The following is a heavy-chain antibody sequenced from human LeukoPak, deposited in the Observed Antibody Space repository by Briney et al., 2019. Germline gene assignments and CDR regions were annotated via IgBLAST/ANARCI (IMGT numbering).Heavy chain of an antibody. Sequence: ASVKVSCKASGYTFTSYGISWVRQAPGQGLEWMGIINPTGGSTTYAQKFQGRVTMTRDTSTSTVYMELSSLRSDDTAVYYCARTAARRFDYWGQGTLVTVSS. D-gene: IGHD6-6*01. CDR2: INPTGGST. CDR3: ARTAARRFDY. V-gene: IGHV1-46*01. J-gene: IGHJ4*02. CDR1: GYTFTSYG.